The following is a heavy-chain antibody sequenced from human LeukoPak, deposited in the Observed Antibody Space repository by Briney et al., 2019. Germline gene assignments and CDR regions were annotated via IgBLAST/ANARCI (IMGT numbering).Heavy chain of an antibody. CDR2: IWYDGSNK. V-gene: IGHV3-33*08. CDR1: GFTFGNYA. D-gene: IGHD3/OR15-3a*01. J-gene: IGHJ4*02. CDR3: ARSTSSEYDIYHFDY. Sequence: GGSLRLSCAASGFTFGNYAMSWVRQAPGKGLEWVAVIWYDGSNKYYADSVKGRFTISRDNSKNTLYLQMNSLRAEDTAVYYCARSTSSEYDIYHFDYWGQGTLVTVSS.